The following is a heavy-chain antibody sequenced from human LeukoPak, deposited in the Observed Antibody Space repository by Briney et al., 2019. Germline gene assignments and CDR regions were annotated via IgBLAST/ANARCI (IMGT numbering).Heavy chain of an antibody. V-gene: IGHV1-69*05. CDR3: ARASPYFYCSGGSCYFHP. D-gene: IGHD2-15*01. CDR2: IIPIFGTA. CDR1: GGTFSSYA. Sequence: SVKVSFKASGGTFSSYAISWVRQAPGQGHELMGGIIPIFGTANYAQKFQGRVTITTDESTSTAYMELSSLRSEDTAVYYCARASPYFYCSGGSCYFHPWGQGTLVTVSP. J-gene: IGHJ5*02.